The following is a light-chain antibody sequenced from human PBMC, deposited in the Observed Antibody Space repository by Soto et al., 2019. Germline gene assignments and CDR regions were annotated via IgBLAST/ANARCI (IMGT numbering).Light chain of an antibody. V-gene: IGLV2-14*01. J-gene: IGLJ3*02. CDR3: SSYTSTSTWV. CDR1: SSDVGSHNF. Sequence: QSVLTQPASVSGSPGQSITISCTGTSSDVGSHNFVSWHQQHPGKAPKLMIYEVNNRPSGVSNRFSGSKSGNTASLTISGLQAEDEADYYCSSYTSTSTWVFGGGTKLTVL. CDR2: EVN.